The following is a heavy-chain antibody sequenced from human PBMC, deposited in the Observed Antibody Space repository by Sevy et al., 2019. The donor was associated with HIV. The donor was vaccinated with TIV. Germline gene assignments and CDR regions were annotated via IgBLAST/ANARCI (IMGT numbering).Heavy chain of an antibody. J-gene: IGHJ3*02. D-gene: IGHD2-15*01. CDR3: AKDKFYSGGSCCDAFDI. CDR1: GFTFSSYA. CDR2: ISGRGGST. V-gene: IGHV3-23*01. Sequence: GGSLILSCAASGFTFSSYAMSWVRHAPGKGLEWVSAISGRGGSTYYADSGKGRFTISRDNSKNTLYLQMNSLRAEDTAVYYCAKDKFYSGGSCCDAFDIWGQGTMVTVSS.